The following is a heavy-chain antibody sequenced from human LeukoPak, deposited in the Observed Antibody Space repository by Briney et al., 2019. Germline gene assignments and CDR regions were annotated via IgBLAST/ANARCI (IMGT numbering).Heavy chain of an antibody. CDR1: GFTFSSYA. V-gene: IGHV3-23*01. J-gene: IGHJ4*02. CDR3: AKGAEYSETFDY. Sequence: GGSLRLSCAASGFTFSSYAMSWVRQPPGKGLEWVSAISGSGGSTYYADSVRGRFTISRDNSKNTLYLQMNSLRAEDTAVYYCAKGAEYSETFDYWGQGTLVTVSS. CDR2: ISGSGGST. D-gene: IGHD4-11*01.